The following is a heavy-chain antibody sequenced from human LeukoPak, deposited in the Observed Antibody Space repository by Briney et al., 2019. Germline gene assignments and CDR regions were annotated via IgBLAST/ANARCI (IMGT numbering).Heavy chain of an antibody. V-gene: IGHV3-66*02. CDR3: ARTVTTPFYYYYGMDV. Sequence: PGGSLRLSCAASGFTVSSNYMSWVRQAPGKGLEWVSVIYSGGSTYYADSVKGRFTISRDNSKNTLYLQMNSLRAEDTAVYYCARTVTTPFYYYYGMDVWGQATTVTVSS. CDR2: IYSGGST. J-gene: IGHJ6*02. CDR1: GFTVSSNY. D-gene: IGHD4-17*01.